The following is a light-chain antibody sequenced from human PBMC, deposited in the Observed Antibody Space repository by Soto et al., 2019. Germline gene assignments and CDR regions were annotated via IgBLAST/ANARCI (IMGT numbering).Light chain of an antibody. Sequence: QSALTQPASVSGSPGQSITIACTGTSSDIGGYNFVSWYQQHPGKAPKLLIYDFGNRPSGVSNRFSGSKSGNTASLAISGLQAEDEAHYYCNSYRTVSTYVFGTGTKLTVL. CDR1: SSDIGGYNF. V-gene: IGLV2-14*01. J-gene: IGLJ1*01. CDR3: NSYRTVSTYV. CDR2: DFG.